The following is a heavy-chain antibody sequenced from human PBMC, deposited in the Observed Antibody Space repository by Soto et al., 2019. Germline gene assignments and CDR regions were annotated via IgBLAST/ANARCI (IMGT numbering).Heavy chain of an antibody. D-gene: IGHD5-12*01. CDR3: ARIERYSTYEYFDY. J-gene: IGHJ4*02. CDR1: GFPLSNVRMG. V-gene: IGHV2-26*01. CDR2: IFSNDEE. Sequence: QVTLKESGPVLVKTTETLTLTCTVSGFPLSNVRMGVSWIRQPPGKALEWLAHIFSNDEESYTTSLRSRLTISRDTLTRQVVLTMTNMDPVDTATYYCARIERYSTYEYFDYWGQGAPVTVSS.